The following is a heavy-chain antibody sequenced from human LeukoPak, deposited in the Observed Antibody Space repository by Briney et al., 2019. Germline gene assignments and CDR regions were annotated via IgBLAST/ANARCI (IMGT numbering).Heavy chain of an antibody. CDR2: INPNSGGT. Sequence: ASVKVSCKASGYTFTGYYMHWVRQAPGQGLEWMGWINPNSGGTNYAQKFQGRVTMTRDTSISTAYMELSRLRSDDTAVYYCARDHAGTTAYYYYGMDVWGQGTTVTVSS. CDR3: ARDHAGTTAYYYYGMDV. V-gene: IGHV1-2*02. J-gene: IGHJ6*02. D-gene: IGHD1-1*01. CDR1: GYTFTGYY.